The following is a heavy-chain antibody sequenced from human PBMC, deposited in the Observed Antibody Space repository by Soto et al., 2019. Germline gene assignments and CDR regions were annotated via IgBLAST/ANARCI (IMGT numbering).Heavy chain of an antibody. CDR1: GGTFSSYA. Sequence: QVQLVQSGAEVKKPGSSVKVFCKASGGTFSSYAISWVRQAPGQGLEWMGGIIPIFGTANYAQKFQGRVTIPADESTSTAYMELSSLRSEDTAVYYCARDAPYYYDSSGYYNAFDIWGQGTMVTVSS. V-gene: IGHV1-69*01. J-gene: IGHJ3*02. CDR3: ARDAPYYYDSSGYYNAFDI. CDR2: IIPIFGTA. D-gene: IGHD3-22*01.